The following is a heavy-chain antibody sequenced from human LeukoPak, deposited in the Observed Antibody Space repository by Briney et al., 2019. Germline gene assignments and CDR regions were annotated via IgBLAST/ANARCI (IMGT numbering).Heavy chain of an antibody. CDR3: ARGLVGTGFDP. CDR2: IYYSGST. Sequence: SETLSLTCIVSGGSISSGGYYWSWIRQHPGKGLEWIGYIYYSGSTYYNPSLKSRVTISVDTSKNQFSLKLSSVTAADTAVYYCARGLVGTGFDPWGQGTLVTVSS. V-gene: IGHV4-31*03. D-gene: IGHD2-8*02. CDR1: GGSISSGGYY. J-gene: IGHJ5*02.